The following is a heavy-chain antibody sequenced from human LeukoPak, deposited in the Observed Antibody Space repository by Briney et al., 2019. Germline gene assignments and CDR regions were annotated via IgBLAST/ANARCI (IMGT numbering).Heavy chain of an antibody. V-gene: IGHV3-7*01. D-gene: IGHD6-13*01. Sequence: PGGSLRLSCAASGFTFSSYWMSWVRQAPGKGLEWVANIKQDGSEKYYVDSVKGRFTISRDNAKNSLYLQMNSLRAEDTAVYYCARDITSSSWYRGAFDYWGQGTLVTVSS. CDR1: GFTFSSYW. CDR2: IKQDGSEK. CDR3: ARDITSSSWYRGAFDY. J-gene: IGHJ4*02.